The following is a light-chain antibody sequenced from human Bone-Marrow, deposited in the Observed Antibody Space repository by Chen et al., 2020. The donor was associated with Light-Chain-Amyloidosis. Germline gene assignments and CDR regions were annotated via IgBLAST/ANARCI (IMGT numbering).Light chain of an antibody. J-gene: IGKJ1*01. Sequence: EVVMTQPPATLSVSPGERVTHSSRASQSVSTNLVWYQQKPGQAPRLLIYDASTRATDIPARFSGSGSGTDFTLTISGLQSEDFAVYYCQQCKHWPSWTFGQGTKVEIK. CDR3: QQCKHWPSWT. CDR2: DAS. CDR1: QSVSTN. V-gene: IGKV3-15*01.